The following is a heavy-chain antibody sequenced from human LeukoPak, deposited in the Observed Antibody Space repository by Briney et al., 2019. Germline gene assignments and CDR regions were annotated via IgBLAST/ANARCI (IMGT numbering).Heavy chain of an antibody. D-gene: IGHD5-18*01. CDR2: ISYVGSNK. Sequence: GRSLRLSCAASGFTFSSYAMHWVRQAPGKGLEWVAVISYVGSNKYYADSVKGRFTISRDNSKNTLYLQMNSLRAEDTAVYYCARDRGYSYGTNYFDYWGQGTLVTVSS. CDR1: GFTFSSYA. CDR3: ARDRGYSYGTNYFDY. J-gene: IGHJ4*02. V-gene: IGHV3-30*04.